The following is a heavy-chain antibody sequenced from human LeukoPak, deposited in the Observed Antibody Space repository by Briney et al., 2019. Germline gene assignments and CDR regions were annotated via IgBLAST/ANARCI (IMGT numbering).Heavy chain of an antibody. Sequence: GGSLRLSCAASGFTFDDYAMHWVRQAPGKGLEWVSGISWNSGSIGYADSVKGRFTISRDNAKNSLYLQMNSLRAEDMALYYCAKAGGSGSYYSGRYFDYWGQGTLVTVSS. CDR1: GFTFDDYA. CDR2: ISWNSGSI. D-gene: IGHD1-26*01. V-gene: IGHV3-9*03. J-gene: IGHJ4*02. CDR3: AKAGGSGSYYSGRYFDY.